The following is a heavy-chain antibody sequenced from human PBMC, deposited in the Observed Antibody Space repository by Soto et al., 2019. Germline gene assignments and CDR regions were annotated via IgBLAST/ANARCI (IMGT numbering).Heavy chain of an antibody. Sequence: QMQLVQSGPEVKKPGTSVKVSCKASGFTFTSSAVQWVRQARGQRLEWIGWIVVGSGNTNYAQKFQERVTITRDMSTRTAYMELSSLRSEDTAVYYCAAAYYDSSGYPIWGFDYWGQGTLVTVSS. D-gene: IGHD3-22*01. CDR3: AAAYYDSSGYPIWGFDY. J-gene: IGHJ4*02. V-gene: IGHV1-58*01. CDR2: IVVGSGNT. CDR1: GFTFTSSA.